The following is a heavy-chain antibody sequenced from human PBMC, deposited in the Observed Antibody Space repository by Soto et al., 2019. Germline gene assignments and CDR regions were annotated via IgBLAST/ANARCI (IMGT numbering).Heavy chain of an antibody. CDR3: ARASGSNIHFDY. D-gene: IGHD1-26*01. J-gene: IGHJ4*02. CDR2: INTDGSST. V-gene: IGHV3-74*01. CDR1: GLTFSSYW. Sequence: EVPLVESGGGLVQPGGSLRLSCAASGLTFSSYWMHWVRQAPGKGLVWVSRINTDGSSTTYADSVKGRFTISRDNTKNTLYLQMNSLRVEDTAVYYCARASGSNIHFDYWGQGTLVTVSS.